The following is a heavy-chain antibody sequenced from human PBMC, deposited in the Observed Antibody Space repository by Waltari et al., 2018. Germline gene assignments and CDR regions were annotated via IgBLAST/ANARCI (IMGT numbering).Heavy chain of an antibody. D-gene: IGHD5-12*01. CDR1: GFTFTSSA. CDR3: AAELVDIVATITLHAFDI. J-gene: IGHJ3*02. Sequence: QMQLVQSGPEVKKPGTSVKVSCKASGFTFTSSAVQWVRQARGQRLEWIGWIVVGSGNTNYAQKFQERVTITRDMSTSTAYMELSSLRSEDTAVYYCAAELVDIVATITLHAFDIWGQGTMVTVSS. V-gene: IGHV1-58*01. CDR2: IVVGSGNT.